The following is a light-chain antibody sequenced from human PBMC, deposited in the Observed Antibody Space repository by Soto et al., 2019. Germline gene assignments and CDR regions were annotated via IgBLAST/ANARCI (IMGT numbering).Light chain of an antibody. CDR1: TSNIGSNY. J-gene: IGLJ2*01. Sequence: QSVLTQPPSASGTPGQGVTISCSGSTSNIGSNYVYWYQQLPGTAPKLLIYRNNQRPSGVPDRFSGSKSGTSASLAISGLRSDDEADFYFAAWDDSLSGPVVFGGGTKLTVL. V-gene: IGLV1-47*01. CDR2: RNN. CDR3: AAWDDSLSGPVV.